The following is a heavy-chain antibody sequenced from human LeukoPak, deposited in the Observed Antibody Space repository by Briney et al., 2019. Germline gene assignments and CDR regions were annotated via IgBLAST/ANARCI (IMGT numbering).Heavy chain of an antibody. J-gene: IGHJ4*02. CDR3: ARDGRSGSFDY. CDR2: TYYRSKWYN. Sequence: SQTLSLICGICWDCSSLNYAAGNWSRQSPSRVHEMLGRTYYRSKWYNDYAVSVESRITINPDTSKNQFSLQLNSVTPEDTAVYYCARDGRSGSFDYWGQGTLVTVSS. D-gene: IGHD6-19*01. V-gene: IGHV6-1*01. CDR1: WDCSSLNYAA.